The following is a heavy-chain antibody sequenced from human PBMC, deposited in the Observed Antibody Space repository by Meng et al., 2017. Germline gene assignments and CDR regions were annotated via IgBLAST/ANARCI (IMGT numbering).Heavy chain of an antibody. CDR1: GFTFSSFG. Sequence: QVQLVESGGGVVQPGRSLRLSCAASGFTFSSFGMHWVHLAPGKVLEWVAAIWYDGSKEYYADSVKGRFTIFRDNSKNTLYLQMNSLRAEDTAVYYCARDLGYSPDYRGQGTLVTVSS. CDR3: ARDLGYSPDY. V-gene: IGHV3-33*01. CDR2: IWYDGSKE. D-gene: IGHD6-13*01. J-gene: IGHJ4*02.